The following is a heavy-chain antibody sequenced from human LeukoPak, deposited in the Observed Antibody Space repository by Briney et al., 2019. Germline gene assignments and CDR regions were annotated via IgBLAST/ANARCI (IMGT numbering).Heavy chain of an antibody. J-gene: IGHJ4*02. D-gene: IGHD3-10*01. V-gene: IGHV1-24*01. CDR2: FDPEDGET. CDR3: ATDRAISMVRIFDY. Sequence: ASVKVSCKVSGYTLTGLSMHWVRRAPGKGLEWVGGFDPEDGETIYAQKFQGRVTMTEDTSTDTAYMDLSSLRSEDTAVYYCATDRAISMVRIFDYWGQGTLVTVSS. CDR1: GYTLTGLS.